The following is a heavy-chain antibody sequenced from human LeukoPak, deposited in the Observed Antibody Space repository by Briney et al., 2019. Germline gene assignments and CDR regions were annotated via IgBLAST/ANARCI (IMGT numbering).Heavy chain of an antibody. CDR2: IIPIFGTA. J-gene: IGHJ4*02. CDR1: GGSFSSYA. V-gene: IGHV1-69*06. Sequence: ASVKVSCKASGGSFSSYAISWVRQAPGQGLEWVGGIIPIFGTANYAQKFQGRVTITAAKSTSTAYMELSSLRSEDTAVYYCARVAVAGYFDYWGQGTLVTVSS. CDR3: ARVAVAGYFDY. D-gene: IGHD6-19*01.